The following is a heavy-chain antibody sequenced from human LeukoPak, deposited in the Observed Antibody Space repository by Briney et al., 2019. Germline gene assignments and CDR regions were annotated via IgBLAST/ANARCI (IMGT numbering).Heavy chain of an antibody. CDR3: ARDDSMIDAFDI. V-gene: IGHV4-59*12. CDR2: IYYSGST. CDR1: GGSISSYY. D-gene: IGHD2-21*01. J-gene: IGHJ3*02. Sequence: KTSETLSLTCTVSGGSISSYYWSWIRQPPGKGLEWIGYIYYSGSTNYNPSLKSRVTISVDTSKNQFSLKLSSVTAADTAVYYCARDDSMIDAFDIWGQGTMVTVSS.